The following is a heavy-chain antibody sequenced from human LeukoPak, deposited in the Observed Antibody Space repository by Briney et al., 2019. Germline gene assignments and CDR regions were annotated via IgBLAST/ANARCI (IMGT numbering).Heavy chain of an antibody. CDR1: ADSFSSHY. D-gene: IGHD3-10*01. J-gene: IGHJ5*02. V-gene: IGHV4-59*11. Sequence: PSETLSLTCAVSADSFSSHYWTWIRQPPGKGLEWIGYISYIGSTNYNPSLKSRVTISIDTSKNQFSLKLSSVTAADTAVYYCARDPSSFGGRFDPWGQGTLVAVSS. CDR3: ARDPSSFGGRFDP. CDR2: ISYIGST.